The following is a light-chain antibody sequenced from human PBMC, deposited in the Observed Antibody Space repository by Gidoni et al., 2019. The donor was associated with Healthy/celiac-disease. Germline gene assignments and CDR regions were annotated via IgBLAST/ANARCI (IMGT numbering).Light chain of an antibody. V-gene: IGKV3-11*01. CDR1: QSVCSY. Sequence: ENVLTQLPATLSLSPGERATLSCCANQSVCSYLAWYQQKPRQAPRLLIYDASNRATDIPARFSGSGSGTDFTLTISSLEPEDFAVYYCQQRSNWPPENTFGQGTKLEIK. J-gene: IGKJ2*01. CDR3: QQRSNWPPENT. CDR2: DAS.